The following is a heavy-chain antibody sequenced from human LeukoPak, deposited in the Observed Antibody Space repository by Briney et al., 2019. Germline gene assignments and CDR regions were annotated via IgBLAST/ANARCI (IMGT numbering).Heavy chain of an antibody. Sequence: PGGSLRLSCAASGFSFSSNWMHWVRQAPGKGLVWVARINSDGSTTNYADSVKGRFTISRDNAKNTLYLQMNSLRAEDTAVYYCASDGLGATPFDYWGQGTLVTVSS. V-gene: IGHV3-74*01. J-gene: IGHJ4*02. CDR3: ASDGLGATPFDY. CDR1: GFSFSSNW. CDR2: INSDGSTT. D-gene: IGHD1-26*01.